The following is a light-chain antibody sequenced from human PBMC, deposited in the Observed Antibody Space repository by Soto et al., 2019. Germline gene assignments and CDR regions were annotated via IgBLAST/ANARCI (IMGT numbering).Light chain of an antibody. CDR2: GVS. CDR3: RSNASISTLV. V-gene: IGLV2-14*01. CDR1: SSDVGDYNY. J-gene: IGLJ3*02. Sequence: QSALTQPASVSGSPGQSITISCTGTSSDVGDYNYVSWYQHHPGKAPKIMIYGVSNRPSGVSTRFSGSKSGNTASLTISGHQAEYEADYYRRSNASISTLVFGGGTKVTVL.